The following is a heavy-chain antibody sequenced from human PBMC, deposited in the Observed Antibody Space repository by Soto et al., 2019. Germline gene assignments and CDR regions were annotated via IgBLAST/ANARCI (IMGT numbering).Heavy chain of an antibody. CDR1: GYTFTSYA. Sequence: ASVKVSCKASGYTFTSYAMHWVRQAPGQRLEWMGWINAGNGNTNYAQKLQGRVTMTTDTSTSTAYMELRSLRSDDTAVYYCARDPRLRLGELSFLSYYGMDVWGQGTTVTVSS. V-gene: IGHV1-3*01. J-gene: IGHJ6*02. CDR3: ARDPRLRLGELSFLSYYGMDV. CDR2: INAGNGNT. D-gene: IGHD3-16*02.